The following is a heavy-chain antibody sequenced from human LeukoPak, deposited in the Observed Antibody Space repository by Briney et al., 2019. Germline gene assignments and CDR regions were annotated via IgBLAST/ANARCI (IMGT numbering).Heavy chain of an antibody. J-gene: IGHJ4*02. CDR1: GFTFSSYA. D-gene: IGHD1-26*01. CDR3: AKRLGDRSGRGGSYWSVDY. Sequence: PGGSLRLSCAASGFTFSSYAMSWVRQAPGKGLEWVSAISGSGGSTYYADSVKGRFTISRDNSKNTLYLQMNSLRAEDTAVYYCAKRLGDRSGRGGSYWSVDYWGQGTLVTVSS. CDR2: ISGSGGST. V-gene: IGHV3-23*01.